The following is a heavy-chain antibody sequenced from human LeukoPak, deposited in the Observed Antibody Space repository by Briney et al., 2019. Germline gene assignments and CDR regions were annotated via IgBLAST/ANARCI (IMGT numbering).Heavy chain of an antibody. J-gene: IGHJ4*02. Sequence: QTGGSLRLSCAASGFTFSSCAMSWVRQAPGKGLGWVSTIIDSGNSIYCADSAEGRFTISRDNSKNTLYLQMNSLRAGDTAVYYCAKDPIFSGSYGVFDYWGLGTLVTVSS. V-gene: IGHV3-23*01. CDR3: AKDPIFSGSYGVFDY. D-gene: IGHD1-26*01. CDR1: GFTFSSCA. CDR2: IIDSGNSI.